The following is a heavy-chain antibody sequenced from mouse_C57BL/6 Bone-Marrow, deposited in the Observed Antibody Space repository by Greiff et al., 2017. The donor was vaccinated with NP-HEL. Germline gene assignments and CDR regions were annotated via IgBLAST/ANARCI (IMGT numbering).Heavy chain of an antibody. V-gene: IGHV14-4*01. J-gene: IGHJ2*01. D-gene: IGHD4-1*01. CDR1: GFNIKDDY. Sequence: VQLQQSGAELVRPGASVKLSCTASGFNIKDDYMHWVKQRPEQGLEWIGWIDPENGDTEYASKFQGQATITADTSSNTAYLQLSSLTSEDTAVYYCTTGSGTWYFDYWGQGTTLTVSS. CDR3: TTGSGTWYFDY. CDR2: IDPENGDT.